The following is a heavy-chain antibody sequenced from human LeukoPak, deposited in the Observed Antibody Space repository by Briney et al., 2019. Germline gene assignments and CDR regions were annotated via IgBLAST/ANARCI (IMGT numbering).Heavy chain of an antibody. D-gene: IGHD3-22*01. CDR2: ISGSGDNT. CDR1: GVTLSSFA. Sequence: GGSLRLSCTASGVTLSSFAMSWARQAPGKGLEWVSGISGSGDNTYYADSVKGRFTISRDNSKNTLYVQVNSLGTEDTAAYYCAKGSYYDSSGSFYFDYWGQGTLVTVSS. V-gene: IGHV3-23*01. J-gene: IGHJ4*02. CDR3: AKGSYYDSSGSFYFDY.